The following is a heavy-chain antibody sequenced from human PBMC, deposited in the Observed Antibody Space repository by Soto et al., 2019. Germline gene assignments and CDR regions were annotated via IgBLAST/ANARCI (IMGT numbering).Heavy chain of an antibody. CDR3: ARDFSWFGELIASDY. V-gene: IGHV1-3*01. J-gene: IGHJ4*02. Sequence: ASVKVSCKASGYTFTSYAMHWVRQAPGQRLEWMGWINAGNGNTKYSQKFQGRVTIARDTSASTAYMELSSLRSEDTAVYYCARDFSWFGELIASDYWGQGTLVTVSS. CDR2: INAGNGNT. D-gene: IGHD3-10*01. CDR1: GYTFTSYA.